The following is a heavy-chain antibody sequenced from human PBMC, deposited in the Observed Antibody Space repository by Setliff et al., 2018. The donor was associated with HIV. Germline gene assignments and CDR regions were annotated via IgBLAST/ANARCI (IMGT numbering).Heavy chain of an antibody. V-gene: IGHV4-39*07. Sequence: PSETLSLTCTVSGDSIGSSSYYWAWIRQPPGKGLEWIGNIYYSGSTYYNPSLKSRFTISVDTSKNQFSLKVNSVTAADTAVYYCARGARLLAGYSDRWDYYYMGVWGKGTTVTVSS. CDR1: GDSIGSSSYY. D-gene: IGHD6-13*01. CDR2: IYYSGST. J-gene: IGHJ6*03. CDR3: ARGARLLAGYSDRWDYYYMGV.